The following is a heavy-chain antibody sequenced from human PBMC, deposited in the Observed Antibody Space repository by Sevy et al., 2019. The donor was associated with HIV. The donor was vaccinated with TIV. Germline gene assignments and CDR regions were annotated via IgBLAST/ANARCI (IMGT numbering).Heavy chain of an antibody. CDR2: ISDSAYNT. CDR1: GFTFSNYA. D-gene: IGHD5-12*01. V-gene: IGHV3-23*01. J-gene: IGHJ4*02. Sequence: GGSLRLSCAASGFTFSNYAMSWVRQAPGKGLEWVSGISDSAYNTYYADSVKGRFTISRDNSKNSLYLQMNSLRAEDTAVYYCTKDEAYTVATSYYFDYWGQGTLVTVFS. CDR3: TKDEAYTVATSYYFDY.